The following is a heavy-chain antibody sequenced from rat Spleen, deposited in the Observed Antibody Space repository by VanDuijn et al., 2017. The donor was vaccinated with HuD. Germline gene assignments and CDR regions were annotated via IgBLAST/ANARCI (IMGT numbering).Heavy chain of an antibody. D-gene: IGHD4-3*01. J-gene: IGHJ2*01. CDR2: ISYDGSST. Sequence: EVQLVESGGGLVQPGRSLNLSCAASGFTFSDYYMAWVRQAPKKGLEWVATISYDGSSTYYRDSVKGLFTFSRDNAKSTLYLQMDSLRSEDTATYYCARHNSGYFDYWGQGVMVTVSS. V-gene: IGHV5-7*01. CDR3: ARHNSGYFDY. CDR1: GFTFSDYY.